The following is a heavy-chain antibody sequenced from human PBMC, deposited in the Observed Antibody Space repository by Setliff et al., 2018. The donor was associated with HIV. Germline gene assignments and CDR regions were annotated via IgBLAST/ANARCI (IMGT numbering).Heavy chain of an antibody. CDR2: ITSTSRYI. CDR1: GFTFSKFS. V-gene: IGHV3-21*01. D-gene: IGHD4-17*01. J-gene: IGHJ4*02. CDR3: ARDAYGDSYFDY. Sequence: GESLKISCAASGFTFSKFSMSWVRQAPGKGLEWVSSITSTSRYIDYADSLRGRFTISRDNARNSLYLHLRALGAEDTAIYYCARDAYGDSYFDYWGQGTLVTVSS.